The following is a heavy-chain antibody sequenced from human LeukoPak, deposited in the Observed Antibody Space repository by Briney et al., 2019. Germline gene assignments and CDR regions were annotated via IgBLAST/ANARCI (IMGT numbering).Heavy chain of an antibody. V-gene: IGHV3-23*01. D-gene: IGHD3-3*01. CDR1: GFTFSFYA. Sequence: GGSLRLSCAASGFTFSFYAMTWVRQAPGKGLEWVSSIDGRGSPTYYADSVKGRFTISRDNSKNTLYLLLNSLRAEDTALYYCAKVDSWGQGTLVTVSS. J-gene: IGHJ4*02. CDR3: AKVDS. CDR2: IDGRGSPT.